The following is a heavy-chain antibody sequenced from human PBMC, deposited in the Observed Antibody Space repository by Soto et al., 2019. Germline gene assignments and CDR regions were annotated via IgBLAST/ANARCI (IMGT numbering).Heavy chain of an antibody. CDR1: GGSISSYY. Sequence: SETLSLTCTVSGGSISSYYWSWIRQPAGKGLEWIGRIYTSGSTNYNPSLKSRVTMSVDTSKNPFSLKLSSVTAADTAVYYCARALSVVPAAMYWFDPWGQGTLVTVSS. D-gene: IGHD2-2*01. J-gene: IGHJ5*02. V-gene: IGHV4-4*07. CDR2: IYTSGST. CDR3: ARALSVVPAAMYWFDP.